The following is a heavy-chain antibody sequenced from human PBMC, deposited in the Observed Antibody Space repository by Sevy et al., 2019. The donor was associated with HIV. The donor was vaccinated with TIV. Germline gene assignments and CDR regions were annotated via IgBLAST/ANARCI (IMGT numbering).Heavy chain of an antibody. J-gene: IGHJ3*02. CDR3: AKDRSIVGATIGSAFDI. V-gene: IGHV3-9*01. CDR2: ISWNSGSI. D-gene: IGHD1-26*01. CDR1: VFTFDDYA. Sequence: GGSLRLSCAASVFTFDDYAMHWVRQAPGKGLEWVSGISWNSGSIGYADSVKGRFTISRDNAKNSLYLQMNSLRAEDTALYYCAKDRSIVGATIGSAFDIWGQGTMVTVSS.